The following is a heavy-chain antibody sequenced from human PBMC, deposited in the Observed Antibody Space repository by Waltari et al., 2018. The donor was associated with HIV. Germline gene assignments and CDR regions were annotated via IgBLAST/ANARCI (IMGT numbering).Heavy chain of an antibody. CDR3: ARSESTTWANFDF. D-gene: IGHD1-26*01. Sequence: QVQLVQSEPEVKNPGASVQVACRTSGYVFAAYHIHWVRQAPGEGLEWVGWINPSDGDTNYAQSFQGWVTMTRDTSSGTVYMILNRLRSEDTAIYYCARSESTTWANFDFWGQGTLVSVSS. V-gene: IGHV1-2*04. CDR1: GYVFAAYH. CDR2: INPSDGDT. J-gene: IGHJ4*02.